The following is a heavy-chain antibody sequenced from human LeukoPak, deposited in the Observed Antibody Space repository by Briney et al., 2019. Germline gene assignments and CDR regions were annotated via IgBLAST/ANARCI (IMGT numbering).Heavy chain of an antibody. Sequence: PGGSLRLSCAASGFTFSSYSMNWVRQAPGKGLGWVLSISSSSSYIYYADSVKGRFTISRDNAKNSLYLQMNSLRAEDTAVYYCARDLAARFYYYMDVWGKGTTVTVSS. CDR1: GFTFSSYS. CDR3: ARDLAARFYYYMDV. V-gene: IGHV3-21*06. CDR2: ISSSSSYI. D-gene: IGHD6-13*01. J-gene: IGHJ6*03.